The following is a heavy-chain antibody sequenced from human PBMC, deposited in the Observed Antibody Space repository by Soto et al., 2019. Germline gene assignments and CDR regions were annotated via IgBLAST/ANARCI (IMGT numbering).Heavy chain of an antibody. CDR1: GGSVSSGDHY. D-gene: IGHD3-9*01. Sequence: SETLSLTCTVSGGSVSSGDHYWSWIRQPPGKGLECIGYIFYSGTTYYNPSLKSRVTISVDTSKNQLSLKLSSVTAADTAVYYCARRYGYYFDYWGQGTLVTVSS. V-gene: IGHV4-30-4*01. CDR3: ARRYGYYFDY. CDR2: IFYSGTT. J-gene: IGHJ4*02.